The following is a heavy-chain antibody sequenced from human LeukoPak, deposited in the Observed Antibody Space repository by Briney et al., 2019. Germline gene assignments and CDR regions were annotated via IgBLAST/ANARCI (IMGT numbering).Heavy chain of an antibody. D-gene: IGHD6-13*01. V-gene: IGHV3-23*01. J-gene: IGHJ3*02. Sequence: GGSLRLSCAASGFTFSSYAMTWVRQAPGKGLEWVSGISGSGDSAYYADSVKGRFTISRDNSKNTLFLQMNSLRAEDTAVYYCAKPSHGSSWYAFHIWGQGAMVTVSS. CDR2: ISGSGDSA. CDR3: AKPSHGSSWYAFHI. CDR1: GFTFSSYA.